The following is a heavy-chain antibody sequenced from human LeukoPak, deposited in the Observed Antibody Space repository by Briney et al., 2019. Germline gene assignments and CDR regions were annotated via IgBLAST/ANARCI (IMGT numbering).Heavy chain of an antibody. CDR1: GFTFSSYA. CDR3: AKGSYCSGGSCYSVDYYYYGMDV. J-gene: IGHJ6*02. CDR2: ISGSGGST. Sequence: PGGSLRLSCAASGFTFSSYAMSWVRQAPGKGLEWVSAISGSGGSTYYADSVKGRFTISRDNSKNTLYLQMSSLRAEDTAVYYCAKGSYCSGGSCYSVDYYYYGMDVWGQGTTVTVSS. V-gene: IGHV3-23*01. D-gene: IGHD2-15*01.